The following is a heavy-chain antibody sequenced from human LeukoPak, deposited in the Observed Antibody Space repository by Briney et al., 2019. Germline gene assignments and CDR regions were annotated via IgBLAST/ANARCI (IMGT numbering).Heavy chain of an antibody. CDR2: ISWNSGNI. V-gene: IGHV3-9*01. J-gene: IGHJ6*02. CDR1: GFTFDDYA. CDR3: AKDSSSGWDDYYGVDV. Sequence: GRSLRLSCAASGFTFDDYAMHWVRQAPGKGLEWVSGISWNSGNIGYADSVKGRFTISRDNARNALYLQMNSLTAEDTALYYCAKDSSSGWDDYYGVDVWGQGTTVTVSS. D-gene: IGHD6-19*01.